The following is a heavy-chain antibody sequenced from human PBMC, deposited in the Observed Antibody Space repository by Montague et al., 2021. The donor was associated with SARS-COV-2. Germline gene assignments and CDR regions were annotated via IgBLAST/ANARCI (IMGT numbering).Heavy chain of an antibody. CDR3: VRHPHYDGLNGPPDF. D-gene: IGHD3-9*01. V-gene: IGHV4-4*02. CDR2: VYHTGST. J-gene: IGHJ4*02. CDR1: GDSISTDNW. Sequence: SETLSLTCVVSGDSISTDNWWTWVRLPPGKGLEWVGEVYHTGSTKYKPSLKSRVTISVDTSKNQFSLRLTSVTAADTALYYGVRHPHYDGLNGPPDFWDQGTLVTVSS.